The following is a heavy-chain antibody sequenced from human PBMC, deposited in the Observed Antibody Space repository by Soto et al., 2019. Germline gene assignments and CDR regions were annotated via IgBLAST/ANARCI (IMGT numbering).Heavy chain of an antibody. D-gene: IGHD6-19*01. V-gene: IGHV3-33*01. J-gene: IGHJ4*02. Sequence: QVQLVESGGGVVQPGRSLRLSCAASGFTFSSYGMHWVRQAPGKGLEWLVVIWYDGSNKYYADSVKGRFTISRDNSKNTLYLQINSLRAEDTAVYYCASFLGYSSGWIDYWGQGTLVTVSS. CDR1: GFTFSSYG. CDR2: IWYDGSNK. CDR3: ASFLGYSSGWIDY.